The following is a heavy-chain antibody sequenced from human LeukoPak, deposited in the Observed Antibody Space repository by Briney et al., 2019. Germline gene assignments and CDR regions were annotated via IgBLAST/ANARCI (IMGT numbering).Heavy chain of an antibody. CDR1: GGSISSSSYY. Sequence: PSETLSLTCTVSGGSISSSSYYWGWIRQPPGKGLEWIGSIYYSGSTYYNPSLKSRVTISVDTSKNQFSLKLSSVTAADTAVYYCAKDGSGTAMAQYFDYWGQGTLVTVSS. CDR3: AKDGSGTAMAQYFDY. CDR2: IYYSGST. D-gene: IGHD5-18*01. V-gene: IGHV4-39*07. J-gene: IGHJ4*02.